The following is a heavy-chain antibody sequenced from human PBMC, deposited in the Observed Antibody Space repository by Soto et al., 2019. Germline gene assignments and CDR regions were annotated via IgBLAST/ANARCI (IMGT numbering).Heavy chain of an antibody. CDR1: GFPFTSYG. J-gene: IGHJ4*02. D-gene: IGHD3-10*01. CDR3: VGGQECFDY. CDR2: ISYDGSDK. Sequence: QVQLVESGGGVVQPGRSLRLSCAASGFPFTSYGMHWVREGPDKGLEWVAIISYDGSDKYYADPVKGRFTISRDNSTNTLYLQMNSLRPEDTALYYCVGGQECFDYRGQGTLVIVSS. V-gene: IGHV3-30*03.